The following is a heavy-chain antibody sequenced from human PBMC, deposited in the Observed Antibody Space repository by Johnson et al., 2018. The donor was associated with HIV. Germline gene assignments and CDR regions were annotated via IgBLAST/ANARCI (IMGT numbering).Heavy chain of an antibody. CDR3: AKDPPPNYNFWSGYPRSDAFDI. D-gene: IGHD3-3*01. CDR1: GFTFDDYG. V-gene: IGHV3-20*04. Sequence: VQLVESGGGVVRPGGSLRLSCAASGFTFDDYGMSWVRQAPGKGLEWVSGINWDGGTIDYAGSVKGRFTISRDNSKNTLYLQMNSLRAEDTAVYYCAKDPPPNYNFWSGYPRSDAFDIWGQGTMVTVSS. CDR2: INWDGGTI. J-gene: IGHJ3*02.